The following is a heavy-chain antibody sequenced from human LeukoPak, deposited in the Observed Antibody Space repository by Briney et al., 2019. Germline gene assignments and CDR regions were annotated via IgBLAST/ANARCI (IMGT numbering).Heavy chain of an antibody. CDR2: ISYDGSNK. CDR1: GFTFSSYA. D-gene: IGHD3-16*02. J-gene: IGHJ4*02. V-gene: IGHV3-30*04. CDR3: ARENLRLGELSLLDY. Sequence: GRSLRLSCAASGFTFSSYAMHWVRQAPGKGLEWVAVISYDGSNKYYADSVKGRFTISRDNSKNTLYLQMNSLRAEDTAVYYCARENLRLGELSLLDYWGQGTLVTVSS.